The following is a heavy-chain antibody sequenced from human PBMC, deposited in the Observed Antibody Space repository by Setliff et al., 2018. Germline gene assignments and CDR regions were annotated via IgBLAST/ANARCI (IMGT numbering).Heavy chain of an antibody. CDR1: GLTITNYY. D-gene: IGHD5-12*01. CDR2: IRDKANRYTT. J-gene: IGHJ4*02. CDR3: ARGPRDGYNSGLDY. V-gene: IGHV3-72*01. Sequence: GESLKISCAASGLTITNYYMDWVRQAPGKGLEWVGRIRDKANRYTTEYAASVKGRFTVSRPDSEISMYLQMNSLETEDTAVYSCARGPRDGYNSGLDYWGQGALVTVSS.